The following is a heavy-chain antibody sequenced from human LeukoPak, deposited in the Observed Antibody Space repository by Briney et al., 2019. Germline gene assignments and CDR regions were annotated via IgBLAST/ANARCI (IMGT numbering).Heavy chain of an antibody. CDR1: GFTFSSYA. D-gene: IGHD3-10*01. V-gene: IGHV3-23*01. CDR3: AKDPAGITMVRGVNYFDY. J-gene: IGHJ4*02. Sequence: PGGSLRLSCAASGFTFSSYAMSWVRQAPGKGLEWVSAISGSGGSTYYADSVKGRFTISRDNSKNTLYLQMNSLRAEDTAVYYCAKDPAGITMVRGVNYFDYCGQGTLVTVSS. CDR2: ISGSGGST.